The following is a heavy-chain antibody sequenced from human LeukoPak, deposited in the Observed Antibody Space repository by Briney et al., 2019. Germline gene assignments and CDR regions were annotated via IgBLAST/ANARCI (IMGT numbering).Heavy chain of an antibody. Sequence: PGGSLRLSCAASGFNFGGYGIHWVRQAPGKGLEWVAVTWYDGRNKYYADSVKGRFTISRDNSKNTLSLQMNSLRADDTAMYYCAKDVGEGAGPFDSWGQGTLVTVSS. D-gene: IGHD1-26*01. CDR1: GFNFGGYG. CDR2: TWYDGRNK. J-gene: IGHJ4*02. CDR3: AKDVGEGAGPFDS. V-gene: IGHV3-33*06.